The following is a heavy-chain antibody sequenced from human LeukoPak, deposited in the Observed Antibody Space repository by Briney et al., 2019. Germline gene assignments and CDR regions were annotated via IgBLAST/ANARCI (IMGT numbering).Heavy chain of an antibody. D-gene: IGHD3-22*01. CDR1: GGSFSDYY. J-gene: IGHJ4*02. Sequence: SETLSLTCAVYGGSFSDYYWSWIRQPPGKGLEYIGEINHSGITNYNPSLMSRVTISVDTSKNQFSLKLSSVTAADTAVYYCARVRYSDSSVLTRKRSYYFDYWGQGTLVTVSS. CDR3: ARVRYSDSSVLTRKRSYYFDY. V-gene: IGHV4-34*01. CDR2: INHSGIT.